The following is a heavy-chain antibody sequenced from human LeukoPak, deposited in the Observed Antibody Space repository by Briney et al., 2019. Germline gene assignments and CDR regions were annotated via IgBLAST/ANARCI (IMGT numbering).Heavy chain of an antibody. CDR3: ARVKDDYDFWSGHYAFDI. V-gene: IGHV1-3*03. CDR2: INAGNGNT. CDR1: GYTFTSYA. D-gene: IGHD3-3*01. Sequence: GASVKVSCKASGYTFTSYAMHWVRQAPGQRLEWMGWINAGNGNTKYSQEFQGRVTITRDTSASTAYMELSSLRSEDMAVYYCARVKDDYDFWSGHYAFDIWGQGTMVTVSS. J-gene: IGHJ3*02.